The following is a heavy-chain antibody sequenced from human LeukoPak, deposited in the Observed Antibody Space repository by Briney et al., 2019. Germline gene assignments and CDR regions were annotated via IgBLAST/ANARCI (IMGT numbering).Heavy chain of an antibody. V-gene: IGHV3-33*06. D-gene: IGHD1-26*01. CDR2: IWYDGTEK. CDR1: GFTFSRYA. Sequence: GRSLRLSCAASGFTFSRYAMHWVRQAPGKGLEWVAVIWYDGTEKSYANSAKGQFTISRDNSKNTLHLEMNSLRVEDTAVYYCAKATGSYGDDAFDIWGQGTMVTVSS. CDR3: AKATGSYGDDAFDI. J-gene: IGHJ3*02.